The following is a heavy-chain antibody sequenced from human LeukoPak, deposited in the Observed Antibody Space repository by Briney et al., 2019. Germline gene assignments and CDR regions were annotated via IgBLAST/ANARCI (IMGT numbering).Heavy chain of an antibody. CDR1: GFTFSIYW. CDR2: INTDESIT. D-gene: IGHD2-15*01. J-gene: IGHJ4*02. CDR3: VRDDCSGDSCQKQYPHYLDN. Sequence: GGSLRLSCAASGFTFSIYWMHWVRQAPGKGLVWVSRINTDESITTYADSVKGRFTISRDNAKNSLYLQMNSLRAEDTAVYYCVRDDCSGDSCQKQYPHYLDNWGQGTLVTVSS. V-gene: IGHV3-74*01.